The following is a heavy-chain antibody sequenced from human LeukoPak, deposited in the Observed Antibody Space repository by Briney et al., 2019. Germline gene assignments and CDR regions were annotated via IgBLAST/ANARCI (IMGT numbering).Heavy chain of an antibody. J-gene: IGHJ4*02. CDR2: INPNSGGT. V-gene: IGHV1-2*04. CDR3: ARATYYYDSSGSTLLYYFDY. Sequence: ASVKVSCKPSGYTFTSYDINWVRQAPGQGLEWMGWINPNSGGTNYAQKFQGWVTMTRDTSISTAYMELSRLRSDDTAVYYCARATYYYDSSGSTLLYYFDYWGQGTLVTVSS. D-gene: IGHD3-22*01. CDR1: GYTFTSYD.